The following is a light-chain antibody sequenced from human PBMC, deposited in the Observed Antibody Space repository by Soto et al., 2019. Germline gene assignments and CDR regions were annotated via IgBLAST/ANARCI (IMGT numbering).Light chain of an antibody. CDR2: DVT. V-gene: IGLV2-11*01. J-gene: IGLJ1*01. CDR1: SSDVGAYDY. Sequence: ALTQPRSVSGSPGQSVTISCTGTSSDVGAYDYVSWYQQHPAKAPKLMIYDVTKRPSGVPDRFSASKSGNTASLTISGLRAEDEADYYCCSYAGSYKRVFGTGTKLTVL. CDR3: CSYAGSYKRV.